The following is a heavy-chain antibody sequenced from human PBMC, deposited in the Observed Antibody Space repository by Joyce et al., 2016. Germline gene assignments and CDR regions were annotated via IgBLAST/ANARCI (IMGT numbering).Heavy chain of an antibody. V-gene: IGHV1-3*01. D-gene: IGHD3-22*01. Sequence: VQLVQSETELKRPGTSVRVSCKTSGYSFSSYHIHWVRQAPGQSLLWMGSINAGIGSTQSSLAFQNRLTLIRDTSARTVYMEMKDLRSEDTTLYFCARRWGQKGYYFDFWGQGTLVIVSS. J-gene: IGHJ4*02. CDR1: GYSFSSYH. CDR2: INAGIGST. CDR3: ARRWGQKGYYFDF.